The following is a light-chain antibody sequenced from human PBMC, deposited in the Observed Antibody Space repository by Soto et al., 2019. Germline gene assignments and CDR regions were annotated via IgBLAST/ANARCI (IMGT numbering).Light chain of an antibody. CDR2: DVS. V-gene: IGLV2-14*01. Sequence: QSALTQPASVSGSPGQSITISCTGTSSDVGGYNYVSWYQQHPGKAPKVMIYDVSYRPSGVSNRFSGSKSGSTASLTISGLQADDEADYYCSSYTSSSTLDVLFGGGTKL. CDR1: SSDVGGYNY. CDR3: SSYTSSSTLDVL. J-gene: IGLJ2*01.